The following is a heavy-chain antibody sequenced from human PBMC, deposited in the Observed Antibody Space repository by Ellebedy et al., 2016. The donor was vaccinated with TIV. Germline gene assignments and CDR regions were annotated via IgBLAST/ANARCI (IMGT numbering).Heavy chain of an antibody. Sequence: PGGSLRLSCAASGSSFSRYGMQWVRQAPGKGLEWVAVFWSDGSYIYYAESVKGRFSISRYNPTNTLYLQRNSLRVEDTGVYYWASIGQGRDCYYNYAIDVWGQGTTVTVSS. D-gene: IGHD2-15*01. CDR1: GSSFSRYG. V-gene: IGHV3-33*01. CDR3: ASIGQGRDCYYNYAIDV. CDR2: FWSDGSYI. J-gene: IGHJ6*02.